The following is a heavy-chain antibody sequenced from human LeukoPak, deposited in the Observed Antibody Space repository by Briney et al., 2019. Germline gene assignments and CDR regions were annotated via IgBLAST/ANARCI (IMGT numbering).Heavy chain of an antibody. V-gene: IGHV3-15*01. CDR1: GFTFSNAW. CDR2: IKSKTEGGTT. D-gene: IGHD6-13*01. CDR3: TSSSWFNWFDP. Sequence: GGSLRLSCAASGFTFSNAWMSWVRQAPGKGLEWVGRIKSKTEGGTTDYAAPVKGRFTISRDDSKNTLYLQMNSLKTEDTAVYYCTSSSWFNWFDPWGQGTLVTVSS. J-gene: IGHJ5*02.